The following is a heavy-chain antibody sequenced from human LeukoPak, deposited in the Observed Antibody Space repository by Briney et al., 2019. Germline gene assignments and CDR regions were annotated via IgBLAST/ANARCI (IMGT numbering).Heavy chain of an antibody. CDR3: AKGAAAGKVDWFDP. V-gene: IGHV3-23*01. CDR2: ISGRGDST. Sequence: GGSLRLSCAVSGFTFSNYPMSWVRQAPGKGLEWVSVISGRGDSTYYADSVKGRFTISRDNSKNTMFLQMYSLRAEDTAVYYCAKGAAAGKVDWFDPWGQGTLVTVSS. D-gene: IGHD6-13*01. J-gene: IGHJ5*02. CDR1: GFTFSNYP.